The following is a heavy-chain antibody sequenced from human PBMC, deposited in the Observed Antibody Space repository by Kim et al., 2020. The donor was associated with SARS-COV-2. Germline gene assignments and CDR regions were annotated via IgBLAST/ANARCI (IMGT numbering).Heavy chain of an antibody. Sequence: GTTNSNPSLKSRVTISGDTSKNQFSLKLSSVTAADTAVYYCARLIDAFDIWGQGTMVTVSS. CDR2: GTT. CDR3: ARLIDAFDI. V-gene: IGHV4-59*08. J-gene: IGHJ3*02.